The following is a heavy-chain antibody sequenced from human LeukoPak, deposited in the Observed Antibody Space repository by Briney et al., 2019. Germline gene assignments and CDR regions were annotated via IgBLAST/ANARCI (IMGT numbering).Heavy chain of an antibody. Sequence: GGSLRLSCAASGFTFSSYAMHWVRQAPGKGLEWVSAISGSGGSTYYADSVKGRFTISRDNSKNTLYLQMNSLRAEDTAVYYCALISGSYSSGYWGQGTLVTVSS. V-gene: IGHV3-23*01. CDR3: ALISGSYSSGY. D-gene: IGHD1-26*01. CDR2: ISGSGGST. J-gene: IGHJ4*02. CDR1: GFTFSSYA.